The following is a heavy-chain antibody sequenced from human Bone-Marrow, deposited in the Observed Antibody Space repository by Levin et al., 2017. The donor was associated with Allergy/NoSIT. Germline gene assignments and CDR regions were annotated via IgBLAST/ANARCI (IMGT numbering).Heavy chain of an antibody. Sequence: GESLKISCVASGFIFSRYAMSWVRQAPGKGLEWVSAISGSGETTFYTDSVKGRFTISRDNSKNTLSLQMNYLRAEDTAIYYCAKEGCRGGNCFFDSWGQGTLVTVSS. D-gene: IGHD2-15*01. J-gene: IGHJ4*02. V-gene: IGHV3-23*01. CDR2: ISGSGETT. CDR1: GFIFSRYA. CDR3: AKEGCRGGNCFFDS.